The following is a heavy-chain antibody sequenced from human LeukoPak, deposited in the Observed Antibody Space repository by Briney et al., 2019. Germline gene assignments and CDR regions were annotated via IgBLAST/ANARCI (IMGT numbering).Heavy chain of an antibody. CDR1: ELTFSSYW. D-gene: IGHD3-10*02. Sequence: GGSLRLSCTLSELTFSSYWMHWVRQAPGKGLVWVSRINSDGSSTSYADSVKGRFTISRDNAKNTLYLQMNSLRAEDTAVYYCVCSDYFHYWGQGTLVTVSS. CDR3: VCSDYFHY. J-gene: IGHJ4*02. CDR2: INSDGSST. V-gene: IGHV3-74*01.